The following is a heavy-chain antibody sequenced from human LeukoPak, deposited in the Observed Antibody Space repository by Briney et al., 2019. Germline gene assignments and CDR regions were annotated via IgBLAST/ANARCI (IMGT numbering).Heavy chain of an antibody. CDR3: TKGVATAGCCLFL. V-gene: IGHV3-30*02. D-gene: IGHD1-1*01. J-gene: IGHJ4*02. CDR2: IQSDESNK. Sequence: GGSLRLSSTASGVTSSNYGFHWVRHAPGRGLEWVAFIQSDESNKHNADSAKGRFTVSRDNSKNTLYLQMNSLRPEDTAVYYCTKGVATAGCCLFLWGQGALVTVSS. CDR1: GVTSSNYG.